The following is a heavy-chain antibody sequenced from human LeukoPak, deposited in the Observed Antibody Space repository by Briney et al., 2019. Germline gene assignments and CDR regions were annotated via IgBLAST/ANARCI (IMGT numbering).Heavy chain of an antibody. Sequence: SETLSLTYTVSGGSISSYYWSWIRQPPGKGLEWIGYIYYSGSTNYNPSLKSRVTISVDTSKNQFSLKLSSVTAADTAVYYCARHHLYYYYGMDVWGQGTTVTVSS. CDR1: GGSISSYY. CDR3: ARHHLYYYYGMDV. V-gene: IGHV4-59*08. CDR2: IYYSGST. J-gene: IGHJ6*02.